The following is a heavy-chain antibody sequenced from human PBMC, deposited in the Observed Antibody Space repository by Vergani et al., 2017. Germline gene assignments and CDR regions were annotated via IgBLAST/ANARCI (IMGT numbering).Heavy chain of an antibody. D-gene: IGHD3-9*01. V-gene: IGHV4-38-2*01. CDR2: IYRTGRT. CDR1: GFSIDNGYY. J-gene: IGHJ4*02. CDR3: ARRSGIVYDIFSGTQYFFYF. Sequence: QVQLQESGPGLVKPSETLSLTCAVSGFSIDNGYYWDWIRQPPGKGLEWIGSIYRTGRTHFNPSLKSRVTISVDTSNNHFSLRLNSLTAADTAVYYCARRSGIVYDIFSGTQYFFYFWCQGTLVTVSS.